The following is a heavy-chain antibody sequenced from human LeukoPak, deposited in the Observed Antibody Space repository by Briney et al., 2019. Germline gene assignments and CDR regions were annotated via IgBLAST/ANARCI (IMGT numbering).Heavy chain of an antibody. D-gene: IGHD4-17*01. CDR2: INSDGSST. J-gene: IGHJ6*02. V-gene: IGHV3-74*01. Sequence: GGSLRVSCAASGYTFSSYCMHWVRQAPGKGLVWVSRINSDGSSTRYADSVKGRFTISRDNAKSTLYLQMKSLRAEDTAVYYCVRDRTTSMDVWGQGATVTVSS. CDR1: GYTFSSYC. CDR3: VRDRTTSMDV.